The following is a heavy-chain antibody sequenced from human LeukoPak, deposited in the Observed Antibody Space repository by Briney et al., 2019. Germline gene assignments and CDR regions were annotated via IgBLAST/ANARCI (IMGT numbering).Heavy chain of an antibody. V-gene: IGHV4-34*01. CDR2: INHSGST. J-gene: IGHJ4*02. CDR3: AGRYGSNWEIDY. CDR1: GGSFNGYY. Sequence: SETLSLTCAVYGGSFNGYYWNWIRRPPGKGLEWIGEINHSGSTYYNPSLRSRVTISVDTSKDQFSLRLSSVTAADTAVYYCAGRYGSNWEIDYWGQGTLVTVSS. D-gene: IGHD6-13*01.